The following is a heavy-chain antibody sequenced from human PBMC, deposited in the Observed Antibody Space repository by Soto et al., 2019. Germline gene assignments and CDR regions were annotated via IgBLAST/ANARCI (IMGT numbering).Heavy chain of an antibody. V-gene: IGHV3-21*01. Sequence: PGGSLRLSCAASGFTFSSYSMNWVRQAPGKGLEWVSSISSSSSYIYYADSVKGRFTISRDNAKNSLYLQMNSLRAEDTAVYYCARALAVVIPYYYYYYMDVWGKGTTVTVSS. CDR1: GFTFSSYS. D-gene: IGHD3-22*01. J-gene: IGHJ6*03. CDR2: ISSSSSYI. CDR3: ARALAVVIPYYYYYYMDV.